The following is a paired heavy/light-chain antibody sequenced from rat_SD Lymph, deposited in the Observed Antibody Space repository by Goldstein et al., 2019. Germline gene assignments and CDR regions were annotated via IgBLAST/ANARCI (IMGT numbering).Heavy chain of an antibody. CDR2: SRNKANDYST. CDR1: GFTFSDFY. Sequence: EVKLVEYGGGLVQPGASLRLSCEASGFTFSDFYMEWIRQAPGKGLEWIASSRNKANDYSTVYSASVKDRFTISRDTYKRILYLQMNTLKPEDTAIYYCVSERRHWGQGVMVTVSS. V-gene: IGHV7-14*01. D-gene: IGHD1-11*01. CDR3: VSERRH. J-gene: IGHJ2*01.
Light chain of an antibody. Sequence: DVVMTQTPVSLSVSLGGQVSISCRSSQSLVHNNGNTYLSWYLQKPGQSPQLLIYKVSNRFSGISDRFSGSGSGTDFTLKISRVEPDDLGVYYCGQGTQYPLTFGSGTKLEIK. V-gene: IGKV1S21*01. CDR3: GQGTQYPLT. J-gene: IGKJ5*01. CDR2: KVS. CDR1: QSLVHNNGNTY.